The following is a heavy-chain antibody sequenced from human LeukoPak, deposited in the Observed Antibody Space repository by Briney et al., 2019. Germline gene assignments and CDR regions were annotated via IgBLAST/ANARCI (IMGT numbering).Heavy chain of an antibody. J-gene: IGHJ4*02. D-gene: IGHD6-13*01. CDR3: AKAPSSSWYVGDY. Sequence: GGSLRLSCAASGFTFSSYGMSWVRQAPGKGLEWVSAISGSGGSTYYADSVKGRFTISRDNSKNTLYLQTNSLRAEDTAVYYCAKAPSSSWYVGDYWGQGTLVTVSS. V-gene: IGHV3-23*01. CDR2: ISGSGGST. CDR1: GFTFSSYG.